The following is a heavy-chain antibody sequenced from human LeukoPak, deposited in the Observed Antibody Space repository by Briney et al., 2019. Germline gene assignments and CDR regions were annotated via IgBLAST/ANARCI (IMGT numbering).Heavy chain of an antibody. CDR2: INPSGGST. J-gene: IGHJ4*02. V-gene: IGHV1-46*01. CDR1: GYTFTSYY. D-gene: IGHD3-16*02. CDR3: ARRAIARGNVDTIVFDY. Sequence: ASVKVSCKASGYTFTSYYMHWVRQAPGQGLEWMGIINPSGGSTSYAQKFQGRVTMTRDTSTSTVYMELSSLRSEDTAVYYCARRAIARGNVDTIVFDYWGQGTLVTVSS.